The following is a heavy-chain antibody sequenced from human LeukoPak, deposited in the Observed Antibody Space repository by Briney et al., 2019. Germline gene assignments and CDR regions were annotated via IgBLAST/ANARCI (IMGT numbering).Heavy chain of an antibody. CDR1: GFTFSSYS. Sequence: GGSLRLSCAASGFTFSSYSMNWVRQAPGKGLGWVSSISSSSSYIYYADSVKGRFTISRDNAKNSLYLQMNSLRAEDTAVYYCARVGYCSSTSCYWYFDYWGQGTLVTVSS. V-gene: IGHV3-21*01. CDR2: ISSSSSYI. D-gene: IGHD2-2*01. CDR3: ARVGYCSSTSCYWYFDY. J-gene: IGHJ4*02.